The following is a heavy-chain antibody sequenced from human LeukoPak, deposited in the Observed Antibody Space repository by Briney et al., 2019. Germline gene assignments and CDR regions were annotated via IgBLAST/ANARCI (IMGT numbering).Heavy chain of an antibody. CDR2: IWYDGSNK. D-gene: IGHD6-6*01. Sequence: GGSLRLSCAASGFTFSSYGMHWVRQAPGKGLEWVAVIWYDGSNKYYADSVKGRFTISRDNSKNTLHLQMNSLRAEDAAVYYCARDHRYSSSSNWFDPWGQGTLVTVSS. CDR3: ARDHRYSSSSNWFDP. CDR1: GFTFSSYG. J-gene: IGHJ5*02. V-gene: IGHV3-33*01.